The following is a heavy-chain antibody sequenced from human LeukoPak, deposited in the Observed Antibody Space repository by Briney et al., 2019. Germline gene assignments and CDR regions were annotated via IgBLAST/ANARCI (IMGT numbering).Heavy chain of an antibody. CDR2: IWYDGSNK. CDR1: GFSFSGYD. Sequence: GGSLRLSCAASGFSFSGYDMNWVRQAPGKGLEWVAVIWYDGSNKYYADSVKGRFTISRDNSKNTLYLQMNSLRAEDTAVYYCARDGEEYYFDYWGQGTLVTVSS. CDR3: ARDGEEYYFDY. D-gene: IGHD2-21*01. V-gene: IGHV3-33*08. J-gene: IGHJ4*02.